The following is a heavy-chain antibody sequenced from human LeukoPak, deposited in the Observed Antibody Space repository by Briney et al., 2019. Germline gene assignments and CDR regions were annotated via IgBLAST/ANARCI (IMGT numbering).Heavy chain of an antibody. J-gene: IGHJ6*03. CDR2: IYSGGST. CDR3: ARAFGSGNEDYYYYMDV. CDR1: GFIVSGNY. D-gene: IGHD3-10*01. Sequence: GGSLRLSCAASGFIVSGNYMTWVRQAPGKGLERVSLIYSGGSTYYADSVKGRFTISRDNSKNTPYLQMDSLRAEDTAVYYCARAFGSGNEDYYYYMDVWGKGTTVTVSS. V-gene: IGHV3-53*01.